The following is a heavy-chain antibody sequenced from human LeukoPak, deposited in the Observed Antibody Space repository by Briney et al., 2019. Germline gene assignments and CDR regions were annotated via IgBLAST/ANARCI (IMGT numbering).Heavy chain of an antibody. J-gene: IGHJ4*02. CDR3: ARQGVGANFDY. CDR2: ISYDESNK. CDR1: GFTFSSYA. D-gene: IGHD1-26*01. V-gene: IGHV3-30-3*01. Sequence: GRSLRLSRAASGFTFSSYAMHWVRQAPGKGLEWVAVISYDESNKYYADSVKGRFTISRDSSKNTLYLQMNSLRAEDTAVYYCARQGVGANFDYWGQGTLVTVSS.